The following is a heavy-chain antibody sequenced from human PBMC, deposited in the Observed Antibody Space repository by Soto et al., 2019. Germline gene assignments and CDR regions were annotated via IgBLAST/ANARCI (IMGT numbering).Heavy chain of an antibody. Sequence: SVKVSCKASGFTFTSSAMQWMRQARGQRLEWIGWIVVGSGNTNYAQKFQERVTITRDMSTSTAYMELSSLRSEDTAVYYCAAVPAARTYYYCGMDVWGQGTTVTVSS. CDR3: AAVPAARTYYYCGMDV. J-gene: IGHJ6*02. V-gene: IGHV1-58*02. CDR1: GFTFTSSA. D-gene: IGHD2-2*01. CDR2: IVVGSGNT.